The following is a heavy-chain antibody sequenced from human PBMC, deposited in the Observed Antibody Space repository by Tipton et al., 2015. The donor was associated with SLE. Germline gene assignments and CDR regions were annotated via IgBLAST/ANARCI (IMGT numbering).Heavy chain of an antibody. CDR2: ISGSGGST. D-gene: IGHD6-13*01. CDR1: GFTFSDYY. Sequence: SLRLSCAASGFTFSDYYMSWIRQAPGKGLEWVSAISGSGGSTYYADSVKGRFTISRDNSKNTLYLQMNSLRAEDTAVYYCARTKQQLVTSYAFDIWGQGTMVTVSS. J-gene: IGHJ3*02. V-gene: IGHV3-23*01. CDR3: ARTKQQLVTSYAFDI.